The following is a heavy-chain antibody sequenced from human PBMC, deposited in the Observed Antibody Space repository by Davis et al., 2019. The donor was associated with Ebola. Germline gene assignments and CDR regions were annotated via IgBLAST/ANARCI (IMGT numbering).Heavy chain of an antibody. CDR1: GYTFTGYY. Sequence: ASVKVSCKASGYTFTGYYMHWVRQAHGQGLEWMGWINPNSGGTNYAQKFQGRVTMTRDTSISTAYMELSRLRSDDTAVYYCARDSELGNAFDIWGQGTMVTVSS. D-gene: IGHD7-27*01. V-gene: IGHV1-2*02. CDR2: INPNSGGT. J-gene: IGHJ3*02. CDR3: ARDSELGNAFDI.